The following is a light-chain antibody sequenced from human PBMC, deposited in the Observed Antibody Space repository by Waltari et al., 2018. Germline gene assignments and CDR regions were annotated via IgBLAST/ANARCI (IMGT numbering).Light chain of an antibody. CDR2: DDN. CDR3: CSHAGSYTWV. V-gene: IGLV2-23*01. J-gene: IGLJ3*02. CDR1: SSDVGNYNL. Sequence: QSALTQPASVSGSPGQSITISCTGTSSDVGNYNLVSCYQQYPGKAPKVMIYDDNRRPSGVSDRFSGSKSGNTASLTLSGVQAEDEADYYCCSHAGSYTWVFGGGTKLTVL.